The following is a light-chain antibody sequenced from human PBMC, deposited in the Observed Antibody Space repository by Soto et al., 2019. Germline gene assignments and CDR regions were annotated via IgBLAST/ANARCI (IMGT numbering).Light chain of an antibody. CDR1: SSNVGGYNY. Sequence: QSVLTQPPSASGTPGQRVTMSCSGTSSNVGGYNYVSWYQQHPGKAPKVMIYEVSNRPSGVSHRFSGSKSGNTASLTISGLQAEDEADYYCSSYTSNSTYVFGTGTKLTVL. J-gene: IGLJ1*01. CDR2: EVS. CDR3: SSYTSNSTYV. V-gene: IGLV2-14*01.